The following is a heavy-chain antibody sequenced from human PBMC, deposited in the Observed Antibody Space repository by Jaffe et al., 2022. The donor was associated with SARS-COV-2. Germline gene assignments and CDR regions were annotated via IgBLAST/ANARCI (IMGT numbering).Heavy chain of an antibody. J-gene: IGHJ5*02. Sequence: EVQLVESGGGLVQPGGSLRLSCAASGFTFSSYWMSWVRQAPGKGLEWVANIKQDGSEKYYVDSVKGRFTISRDNAKNSLYLQMNSLRAEDTAVYYCARDRHPIVGATRGWFDPWGQGTLVTVSS. D-gene: IGHD1-26*01. V-gene: IGHV3-7*01. CDR2: IKQDGSEK. CDR3: ARDRHPIVGATRGWFDP. CDR1: GFTFSSYW.